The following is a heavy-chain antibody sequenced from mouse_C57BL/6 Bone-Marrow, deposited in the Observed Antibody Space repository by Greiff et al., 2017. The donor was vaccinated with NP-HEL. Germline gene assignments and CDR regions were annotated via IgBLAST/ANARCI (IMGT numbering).Heavy chain of an antibody. CDR2: IYPGSGST. D-gene: IGHD1-1*01. CDR3: ARGYYGSSYLHYYAMDY. Sequence: VQLQQPGAELVKPGASVKMSCKASGYTFTSYWITWVKQRPGQGLEWIGDIYPGSGSTNYNEKFKSKATLTVDTSSSTDYMQLSSLTSEDSAVYYCARGYYGSSYLHYYAMDYWGQGTSVTVSS. J-gene: IGHJ4*01. CDR1: GYTFTSYW. V-gene: IGHV1-55*01.